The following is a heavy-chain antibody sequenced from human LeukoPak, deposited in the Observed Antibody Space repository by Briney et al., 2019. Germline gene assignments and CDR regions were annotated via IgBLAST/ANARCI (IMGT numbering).Heavy chain of an antibody. V-gene: IGHV4-59*13. CDR1: GGPFVGYY. CDR2: IYYSGST. CDR3: ARGYSSGWLGAFDI. Sequence: SDTLSLTCTVSGGPFVGYYWSWIRQPPGKGLEWIGYIYYSGSTNYNPSLKSRVTISVDTSKNQFSLKLSSVTAADTAVYYCARGYSSGWLGAFDIWGQGTMVTVSS. D-gene: IGHD6-19*01. J-gene: IGHJ3*02.